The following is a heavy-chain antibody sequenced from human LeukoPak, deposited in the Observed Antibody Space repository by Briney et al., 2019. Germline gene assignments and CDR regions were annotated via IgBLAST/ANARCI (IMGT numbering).Heavy chain of an antibody. CDR3: ARDWSFDSDDYYLYGFDI. CDR2: IRQDGSER. Sequence: QPGGSLRLSCAASGFSFNSYWMSWVHQAPGTGLEWVANIRQDGSERYYADSLKGRFTISRDNAKNSLYLQMNSLRAEDTAMYYCARDWSFDSDDYYLYGFDIWGQGTRVTVSS. CDR1: GFSFNSYW. D-gene: IGHD3-22*01. J-gene: IGHJ3*02. V-gene: IGHV3-7*01.